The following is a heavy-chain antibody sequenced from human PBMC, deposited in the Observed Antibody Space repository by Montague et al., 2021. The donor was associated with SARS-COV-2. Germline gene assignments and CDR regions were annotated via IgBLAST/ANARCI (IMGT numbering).Heavy chain of an antibody. CDR1: GGAISRRSYY. CDR3: ARRCTGGGYCHGGH. V-gene: IGHV4-39*01. J-gene: IGHJ4*02. CDR2: LYNSGNT. Sequence: SETLSLTCTVSGGAISRRSYYWGRFGQHPGERLVWSGLLYNSGNTYYNPSLKSRVSISVDTSKSQLSLKVRSVTAADTAVYYCARRCTGGGYCHGGHWGQGTLVTVSS. D-gene: IGHD2-21*02.